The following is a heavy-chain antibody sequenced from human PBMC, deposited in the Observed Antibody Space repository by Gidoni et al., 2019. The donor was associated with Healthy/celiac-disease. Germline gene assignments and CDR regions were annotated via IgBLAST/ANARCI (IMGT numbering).Heavy chain of an antibody. D-gene: IGHD6-19*01. CDR2: IDWDDDK. J-gene: IGHJ4*02. CDR1: GFSLSTNGMC. Sequence: QVTLRESGPALVKPTQTLTLTCTFSGFSLSTNGMCVSWIRQPPGKALEWLARIDWDDDKYYSKSLKTRLTISKDTSKNQVVLTMTNMDPVDTATYHCARIPGGSGSALHFDHWGQGTLVTVSS. V-gene: IGHV2-70*15. CDR3: ARIPGGSGSALHFDH.